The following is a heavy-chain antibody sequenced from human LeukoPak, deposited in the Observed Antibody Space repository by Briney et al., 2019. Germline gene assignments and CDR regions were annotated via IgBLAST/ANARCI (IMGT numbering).Heavy chain of an antibody. J-gene: IGHJ3*01. CDR2: ISGGSTYI. Sequence: GESLRLSCAASGFIFSNYNFNWVRQAPGKGLEWVSSISGGSTYIYYADSVRGRFTISRDNDKNSVYLQMNSLRGEDTALYYCSRDDVTTNGGVIADSRLFDLWGQGTMVTVSS. D-gene: IGHD2-8*02. CDR1: GFIFSNYN. CDR3: SRDDVTTNGGVIADSRLFDL. V-gene: IGHV3-21*01.